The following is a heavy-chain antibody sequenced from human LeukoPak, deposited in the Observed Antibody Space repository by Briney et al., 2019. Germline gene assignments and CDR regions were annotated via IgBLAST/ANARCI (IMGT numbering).Heavy chain of an antibody. CDR3: AHRGYDSSGYWNDY. J-gene: IGHJ4*02. D-gene: IGHD3-22*01. V-gene: IGHV2-5*01. Sequence: SGPTLVKPTQTLTLTCTFSGFSLSTSGVGVGWIRQPPGKALKWLALIYWNDDKRYSPSLKSRLTITKDTSKNQVVLTMTNMDPVDTATYYCAHRGYDSSGYWNDYWGQGTLVTVSS. CDR1: GFSLSTSGVG. CDR2: IYWNDDK.